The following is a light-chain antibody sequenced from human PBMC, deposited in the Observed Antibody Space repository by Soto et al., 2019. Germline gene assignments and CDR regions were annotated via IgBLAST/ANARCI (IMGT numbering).Light chain of an antibody. V-gene: IGKV3-20*01. Sequence: EIVLTQSPGTLSLSPGERATLSCRASEHVANNYLAWYQQKPGQAPRLLIYGSFSRATGIPDRFSGSGSGTDFTLTISRLEPEDFAVYYCQQYGSLITFGQGTRLEIK. CDR1: EHVANNY. CDR3: QQYGSLIT. J-gene: IGKJ5*01. CDR2: GSF.